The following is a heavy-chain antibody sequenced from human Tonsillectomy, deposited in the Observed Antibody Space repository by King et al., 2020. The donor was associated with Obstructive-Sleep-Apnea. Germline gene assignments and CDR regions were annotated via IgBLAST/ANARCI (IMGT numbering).Heavy chain of an antibody. CDR2: IIPILGIA. Sequence: VQLVQSGAEVKKPGASVKVSCKAPGGTFSSYAISWVRQAPGQGLEWMGGIIPILGIANYAQKYPGRVTITADKSTSTAYMELSSLRSEETAAYYCARGIYDSSSFWNPGWFDSWGQGTLVTVSS. CDR1: GGTFSSYA. V-gene: IGHV1-69*04. J-gene: IGHJ5*01. D-gene: IGHD3-22*01. CDR3: ARGIYDSSSFWNPGWFDS.